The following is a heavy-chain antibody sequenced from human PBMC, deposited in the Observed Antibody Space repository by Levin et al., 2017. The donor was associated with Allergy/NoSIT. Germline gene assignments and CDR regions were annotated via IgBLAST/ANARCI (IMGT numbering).Heavy chain of an antibody. Sequence: ASVKVSCKASGYAFTTYGISWVRQAPGQGLEWMAWISVDSGDTNYAQKFQGRVTMTTDTSTSTAYMELRSLRSDDTAVYYCARGATHPGYYPYHMDVWGKGTTVTVSS. CDR1: GYAFTTYG. V-gene: IGHV1-18*01. CDR2: ISVDSGDT. J-gene: IGHJ6*03. CDR3: ARGATHPGYYPYHMDV.